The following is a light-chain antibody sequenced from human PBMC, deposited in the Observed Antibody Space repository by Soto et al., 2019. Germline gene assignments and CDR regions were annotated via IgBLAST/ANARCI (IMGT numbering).Light chain of an antibody. J-gene: IGLJ2*01. CDR2: DVT. Sequence: QTALTQPRSVSGSPGQSVSISRTGTISDVAGYNYVSWYQHHPGKAPKLLISDVTKRPSWVPDRFSGSKSGNTASLNISDLQAEDEADYYCSSYAGNNKLVFGGGTKLTVL. CDR1: ISDVAGYNY. V-gene: IGLV2-11*01. CDR3: SSYAGNNKLV.